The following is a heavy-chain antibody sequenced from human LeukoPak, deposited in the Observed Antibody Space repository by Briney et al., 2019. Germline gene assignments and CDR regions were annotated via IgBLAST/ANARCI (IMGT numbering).Heavy chain of an antibody. J-gene: IGHJ5*02. CDR1: GYTFTGYY. V-gene: IGHV1-2*02. D-gene: IGHD4-17*01. Sequence: ASVKVSCKASGYTFTGYYMHWVRQAPGQGLEWMGWINPNSGGTNYAQKFQGRVTMTRGTSISTAYMELSRLRSDDTAVYYCARDGYDYGDTNWFDPWGQGTLVTVSS. CDR2: INPNSGGT. CDR3: ARDGYDYGDTNWFDP.